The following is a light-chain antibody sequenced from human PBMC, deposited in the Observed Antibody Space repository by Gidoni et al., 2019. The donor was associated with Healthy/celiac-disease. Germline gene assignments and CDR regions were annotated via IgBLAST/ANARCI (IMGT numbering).Light chain of an antibody. CDR3: QQYYSYPQT. CDR2: AAS. Sequence: AIRMTQSPSSFSASTGDRVTITCRASQGISSYLAWYQQKPGKAPKLLIYAASTLQSGVPSRFSGSGSGTDFTLTISCLQSEDFANYYCQQYYSYPQTFGQGTKVEIK. J-gene: IGKJ1*01. V-gene: IGKV1-8*01. CDR1: QGISSY.